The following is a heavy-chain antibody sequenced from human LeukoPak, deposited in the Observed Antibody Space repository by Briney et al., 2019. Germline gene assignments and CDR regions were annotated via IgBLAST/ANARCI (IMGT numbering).Heavy chain of an antibody. Sequence: SETLSLTCAVYGGSFSGYYWSWIRQPPGKGLEWIGSIYYSGSTYYNPSLKSRVTISVDTSKNQFSLKLSSVTAADTAVYYCARHYYDSSGYFLTFDIWGQGTMVTVSS. V-gene: IGHV4-34*01. CDR2: IYYSGST. D-gene: IGHD3-22*01. J-gene: IGHJ3*02. CDR3: ARHYYDSSGYFLTFDI. CDR1: GGSFSGYY.